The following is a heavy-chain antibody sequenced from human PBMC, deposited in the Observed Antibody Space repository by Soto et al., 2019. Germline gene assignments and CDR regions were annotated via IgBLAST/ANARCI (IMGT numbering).Heavy chain of an antibody. Sequence: QVQLQESGPGLVKPSQTLSLTCTVSGGSISSGESYWHWIRQSPGKGLEWIGYIYYSGRTFYNPSLESRVAISVDRSKNQFPLKLSSVTDADTAVYYCAREGAARFSYYYGTDVWGQGTTVTVSS. CDR3: AREGAARFSYYYGTDV. V-gene: IGHV4-30-4*01. J-gene: IGHJ6*02. CDR2: IYYSGRT. CDR1: GGSISSGESY. D-gene: IGHD3-16*01.